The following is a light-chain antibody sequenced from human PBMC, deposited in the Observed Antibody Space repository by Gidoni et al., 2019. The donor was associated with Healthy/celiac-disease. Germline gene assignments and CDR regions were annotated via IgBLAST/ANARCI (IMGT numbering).Light chain of an antibody. CDR1: QIVLSSANNKNY. CDR2: WAS. J-gene: IGKJ4*01. Sequence: DIVMTQSPDSLAVSLGERATINCKSSQIVLSSANNKNYLKWYQQKAGQPPKLLFYWASTRESGVPDRLSGGGSGTDFTLTISSLQAEDVAVYYCQSRLTFGGGTKVEIK. CDR3: QSRLT. V-gene: IGKV4-1*01.